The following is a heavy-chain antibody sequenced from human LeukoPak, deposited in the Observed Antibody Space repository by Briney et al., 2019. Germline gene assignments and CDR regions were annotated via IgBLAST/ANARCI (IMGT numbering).Heavy chain of an antibody. Sequence: GTSLRLSCAASGFTFNNFAMHWVRQAPGQGLEWVTAVSHDGNIKEYVDSVKGRFTVSRDNSKNTLYLQMNSLRVGDTATYYCARMYSSGWYIGAFDVWGQGTMVTVSS. CDR1: GFTFNNFA. D-gene: IGHD6-19*01. J-gene: IGHJ3*01. V-gene: IGHV3-30*04. CDR3: ARMYSSGWYIGAFDV. CDR2: VSHDGNIK.